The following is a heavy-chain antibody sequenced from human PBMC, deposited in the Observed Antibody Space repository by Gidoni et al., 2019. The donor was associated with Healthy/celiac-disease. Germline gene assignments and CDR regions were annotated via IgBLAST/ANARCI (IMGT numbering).Heavy chain of an antibody. CDR2: IKSKTDGGTT. CDR3: TTVFVDYGDYGDAFDI. D-gene: IGHD4-17*01. J-gene: IGHJ3*02. CDR1: GFAFSNAV. V-gene: IGHV3-15*01. Sequence: EVQLVESGGGLVKTGGSLRLSCADSGFAFSNAVWSWVRQAPGKGLEWVGRIKSKTDGGTTDYAAPVKGRFTISRDDSKNTLYLQMNSLKTEDTAVYYCTTVFVDYGDYGDAFDIWGQGTMVTVSS.